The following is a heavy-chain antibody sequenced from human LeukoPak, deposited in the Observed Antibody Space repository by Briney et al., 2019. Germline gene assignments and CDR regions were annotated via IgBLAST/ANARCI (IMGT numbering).Heavy chain of an antibody. J-gene: IGHJ4*02. CDR1: GFTFSTYT. CDR3: ARGGTKLSHNPLYY. CDR2: IDSNGGGT. V-gene: IGHV3-64*01. D-gene: IGHD1-1*01. Sequence: GGSLRLSCAASGFTFSTYTMHWVRQAPGKGLEYVSAIDSNGGGTYYANSVKGRFTISRDNSKNTLYLQMGSLRAEDMAVYYCARGGTKLSHNPLYYWGQGTLVTVSS.